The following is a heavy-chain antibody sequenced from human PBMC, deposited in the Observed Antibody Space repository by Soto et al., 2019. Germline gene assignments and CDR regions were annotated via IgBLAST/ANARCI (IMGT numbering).Heavy chain of an antibody. V-gene: IGHV5-10-1*01. CDR3: ARYPLDTVVVPAKGP. CDR2: IDPSDSYT. D-gene: IGHD2-2*03. CDR1: GYSFTSYW. Sequence: GESLKISCKGSGYSFTSYWISWVRQMPGKGLEWMGRIDPSDSYTNYSPSFQGHVTISADKSISTAYLQWSSLKASDTAMYYCARYPLDTVVVPAKGPWGKGTRVTAS. J-gene: IGHJ5*02.